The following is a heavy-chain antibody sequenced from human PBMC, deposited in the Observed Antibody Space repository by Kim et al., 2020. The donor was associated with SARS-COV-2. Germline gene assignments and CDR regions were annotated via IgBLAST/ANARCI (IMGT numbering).Heavy chain of an antibody. D-gene: IGHD3-9*01. Sequence: ASVKVSCKASGYTFTSYGISWVRQAPGQGLEWMGWISAYNGNTNYAQKLQGRVTMTTDTSTSTAYMELRSLRSDDTAVYYCASLARFDWLNDAFDIWGQGTMVTVSS. CDR3: ASLARFDWLNDAFDI. CDR2: ISAYNGNT. CDR1: GYTFTSYG. J-gene: IGHJ3*02. V-gene: IGHV1-18*01.